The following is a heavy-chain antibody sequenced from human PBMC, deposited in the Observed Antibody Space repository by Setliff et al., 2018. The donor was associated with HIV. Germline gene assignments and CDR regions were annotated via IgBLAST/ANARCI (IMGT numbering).Heavy chain of an antibody. J-gene: IGHJ3*02. D-gene: IGHD6-19*01. Sequence: PGESLKISCKVSGYSSTKYWIGWVRQMPGKGLEWMGRIDPSDSYVNYGPSFQGHVTISADKSTNAAFLQWSSLKASDSAMYYGSRGIAVAGHDFANTPGDIWGQGTMVTVSS. V-gene: IGHV5-10-1*01. CDR3: SRGIAVAGHDFANTPGDI. CDR2: IDPSDSYV. CDR1: GYSSTKYW.